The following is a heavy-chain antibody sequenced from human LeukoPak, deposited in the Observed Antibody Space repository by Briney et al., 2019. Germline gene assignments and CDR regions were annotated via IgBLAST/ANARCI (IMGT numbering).Heavy chain of an antibody. D-gene: IGHD6-6*01. J-gene: IGHJ4*02. V-gene: IGHV3-21*01. CDR3: ARAVSSSPGVAY. CDR2: ISSSSSYI. Sequence: PGGSLRLSCAASGFTSSSYSMNWVRQAPGKGLEWVSSISSSSSYIYYADSVKGRFTISRDNAKNSLYLQMNSLRAEDTAVYYCARAVSSSPGVAYWGQGTLVTVSS. CDR1: GFTSSSYS.